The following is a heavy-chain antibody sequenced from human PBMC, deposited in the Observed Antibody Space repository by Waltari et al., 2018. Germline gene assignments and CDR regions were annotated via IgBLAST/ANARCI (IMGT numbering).Heavy chain of an antibody. D-gene: IGHD3-16*02. V-gene: IGHV4-34*01. CDR3: AISTNYDYVWGSYRYPYYFDY. Sequence: QVQLQQWGAGLLKPSETLSLTCAVYGGSFSGYYWSWIRQPPGKGLGWIGEINHSGRTNYNPSLKSRVTISVDTAKNQFSLKLSSVTAADTAVYYWAISTNYDYVWGSYRYPYYFDYWGQGTLVTVSS. CDR1: GGSFSGYY. CDR2: INHSGRT. J-gene: IGHJ4*02.